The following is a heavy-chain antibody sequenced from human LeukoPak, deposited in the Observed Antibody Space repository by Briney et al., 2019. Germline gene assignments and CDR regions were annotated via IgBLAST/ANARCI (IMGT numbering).Heavy chain of an antibody. V-gene: IGHV4-34*01. CDR2: INDSGRT. CDR3: SRRWNYGRNYYIDV. D-gene: IGHD1-7*01. CDR1: GGSFSKYY. Sequence: SETLSLTCALDGGSFSKYYWSWIRHPPGEGRGWVGEINDSGRTNYNTSPMSRVTAPVATSSDQSSLRLTSVPLTDTPFFYFSRRWNYGRNYYIDVWGKGATVSVSS. J-gene: IGHJ6*03.